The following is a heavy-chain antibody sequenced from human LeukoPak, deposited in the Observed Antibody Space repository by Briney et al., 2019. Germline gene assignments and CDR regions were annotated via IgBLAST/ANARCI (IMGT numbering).Heavy chain of an antibody. CDR3: ARERSMVRGISWFDP. Sequence: LRLSCAASGFTVSSNYMSWVRQAPGKGLEWIGYIHSSGNTYYNPSLKSRVFISVDASKNQFSLKVTSVTAADTAVYYCARERSMVRGISWFDPWGQGTLVTVSS. CDR2: IHSSGNT. J-gene: IGHJ5*02. CDR1: GFTVSSNY. V-gene: IGHV4-30-4*08. D-gene: IGHD3-10*01.